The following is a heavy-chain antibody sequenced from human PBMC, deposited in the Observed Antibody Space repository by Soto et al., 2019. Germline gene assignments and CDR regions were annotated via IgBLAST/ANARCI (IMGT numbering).Heavy chain of an antibody. CDR1: GYTFTSYA. Sequence: ASVKVSCKASGYTFTSYAMHWARQAPGQRLEWMGWINAGNGNTKYSQKFQGRVTITRDTSASTAYMELSSLRSEDTAVYYCAGQGTMVRGEDMDVWGQGTTVTVSS. CDR3: AGQGTMVRGEDMDV. V-gene: IGHV1-3*01. CDR2: INAGNGNT. D-gene: IGHD3-10*01. J-gene: IGHJ6*02.